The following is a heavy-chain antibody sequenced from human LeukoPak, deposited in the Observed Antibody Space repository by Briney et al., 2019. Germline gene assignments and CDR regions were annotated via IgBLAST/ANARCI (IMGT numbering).Heavy chain of an antibody. CDR2: INPNSGGT. J-gene: IGHJ4*02. Sequence: ASVKVSCKASGYTFTGYYMHWVRQAPGQGLEWMGWINPNSGGTNYAQKFQGRVTMTRDTSISTAYMELSRLRSDGTAVYYCARDSRVLRYFDWLPTGDYWGQGTLVTVSS. CDR3: ARDSRVLRYFDWLPTGDY. D-gene: IGHD3-9*01. V-gene: IGHV1-2*02. CDR1: GYTFTGYY.